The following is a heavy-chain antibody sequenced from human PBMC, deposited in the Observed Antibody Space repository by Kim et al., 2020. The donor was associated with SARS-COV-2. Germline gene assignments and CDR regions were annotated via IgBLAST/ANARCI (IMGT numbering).Heavy chain of an antibody. CDR3: ATPEGATSEEVNAFDI. CDR1: GFTFSSYG. J-gene: IGHJ3*02. CDR2: ISYDGSNK. D-gene: IGHD1-26*01. Sequence: GGSLRLSCAASGFTFSSYGMHWVRQAPGKGLEWVAVISYDGSNKYYADSVKGRFTISRDNSKNTLYLQMNSLRAEDTAVYYCATPEGATSEEVNAFDIWG. V-gene: IGHV3-30*03.